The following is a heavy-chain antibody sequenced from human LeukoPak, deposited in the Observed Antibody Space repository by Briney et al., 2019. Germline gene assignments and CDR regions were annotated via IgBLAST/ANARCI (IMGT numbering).Heavy chain of an antibody. CDR2: ISSSSSYI. J-gene: IGHJ3*02. CDR1: GFTFSSYS. Sequence: GGSLRLSCAASGFTFSSYSMNWVRQAPGKGLEWVSSISSSSSYIYYADSVKGRFTISRDNAKNSLYLQMNSLRAEDTAVYYCARGCSYSYAFDIWGQGTMVTVSS. CDR3: ARGCSYSYAFDI. V-gene: IGHV3-21*01. D-gene: IGHD5-18*01.